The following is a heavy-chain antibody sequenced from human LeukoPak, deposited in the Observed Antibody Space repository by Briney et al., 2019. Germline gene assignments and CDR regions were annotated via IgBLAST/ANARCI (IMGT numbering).Heavy chain of an antibody. CDR3: ARVLPGYCSGGSCFGVDY. D-gene: IGHD2-15*01. Sequence: PGGSLRLSCAASGFTFSLYSMNWVRQSPGKGLEWVSSISSSSSYIYYADSVKGRFNISRDNAKNSLYLQMNSLRAEDTAVYYCARVLPGYCSGGSCFGVDYWGQGTLVTVSS. CDR1: GFTFSLYS. V-gene: IGHV3-21*01. J-gene: IGHJ4*02. CDR2: ISSSSSYI.